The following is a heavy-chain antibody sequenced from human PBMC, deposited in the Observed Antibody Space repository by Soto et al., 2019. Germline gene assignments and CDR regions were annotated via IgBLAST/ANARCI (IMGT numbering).Heavy chain of an antibody. V-gene: IGHV1-8*01. D-gene: IGHD4-17*01. CDR2: RNPNSGNT. Sequence: QVQLVQSGAEVKKPGASVKVSCKASGYTFTSYDINWVRQATGQGLEWMGWRNPNSGNTGYAQKFQARVTMTVNTSRSTAYMELSRLRSEDTAVYYCARTLYGDNVDYWCQGTHVTVSS. CDR1: GYTFTSYD. CDR3: ARTLYGDNVDY. J-gene: IGHJ4*02.